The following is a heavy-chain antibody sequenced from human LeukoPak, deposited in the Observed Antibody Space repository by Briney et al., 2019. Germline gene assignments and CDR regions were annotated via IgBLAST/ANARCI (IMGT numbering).Heavy chain of an antibody. J-gene: IGHJ2*01. Sequence: PGGSLRLSCAASGFTFSSYGMHCVRQAPGKGLEWVAFIRYDGSNKYYADSVKGRFTISRDNARNSLYLQMNSLRAEDTAVYYCAGSDTTGYIPREWDYWYFDLWGRGTLVTVSS. D-gene: IGHD1-1*01. CDR2: IRYDGSNK. V-gene: IGHV3-30*02. CDR3: AGSDTTGYIPREWDYWYFDL. CDR1: GFTFSSYG.